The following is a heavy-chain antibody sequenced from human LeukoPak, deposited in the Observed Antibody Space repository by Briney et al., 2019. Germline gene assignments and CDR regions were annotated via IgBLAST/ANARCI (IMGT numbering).Heavy chain of an antibody. CDR1: GYTFTSYY. J-gene: IGHJ6*02. V-gene: IGHV1-46*01. CDR3: ARVPSSYYYGMDV. Sequence: ASVKVSCKASGYTFTSYYMHWVRQAPGQGLEWMGIINPSDGSTNYAQKFQGRVTTTRDTSTSTVYMELSSLKSEDTAVYYCARVPSSYYYGMDVWGQGTTVTVSS. CDR2: INPSDGST. D-gene: IGHD2-2*01.